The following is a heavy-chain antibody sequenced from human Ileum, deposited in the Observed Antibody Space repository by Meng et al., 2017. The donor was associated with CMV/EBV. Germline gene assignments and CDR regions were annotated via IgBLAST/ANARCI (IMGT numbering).Heavy chain of an antibody. CDR1: GYTFINYG. CDR3: ARIARWGDLSPDY. D-gene: IGHD3-16*02. V-gene: IGHV1-18*01. CDR2: ISAYNGNT. J-gene: IGHJ4*02. Sequence: ASVKVSCKASGYTFINYGVTWVRQAPGQGLEWMGWISAYNGNTNYAQKFQGRVTMTTDTSTSTGYMELRSLRSDDTAVYYCARIARWGDLSPDYWGQGTLVTVSS.